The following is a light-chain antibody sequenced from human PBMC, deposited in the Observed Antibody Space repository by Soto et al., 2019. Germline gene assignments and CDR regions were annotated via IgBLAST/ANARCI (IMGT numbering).Light chain of an antibody. CDR1: SSDVGDYKF. CDR2: EVN. Sequence: QSALTQPPSASGSPGQSVTISCTGTSSDVGDYKFVSWYQQHPGKAPKLLMYEVNRRPSGVPDRFSGSKSGNTAYLTVSGLQAEDEAEYYCSSYAGNNNVVFGGGTQLTVL. V-gene: IGLV2-8*01. J-gene: IGLJ2*01. CDR3: SSYAGNNNVV.